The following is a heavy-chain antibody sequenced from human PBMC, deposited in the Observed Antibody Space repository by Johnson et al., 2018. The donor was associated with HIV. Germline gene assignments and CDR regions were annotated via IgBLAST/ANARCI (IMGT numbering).Heavy chain of an antibody. CDR2: IYGGGTT. J-gene: IGHJ3*01. CDR3: VRDTGYCSGGRCDDAFDV. Sequence: VQLVESGGGLVQPGGSLRLSCAASGFTFSSYAMSWVRQAPGKGLEWVSLIYGGGTTYYADSVKGRFTISRDNAKNSMYLQMNSLRVEDTALYYCVRDTGYCSGGRCDDAFDVWGQGTVVTVSS. D-gene: IGHD2-15*01. V-gene: IGHV3-23*03. CDR1: GFTFSSYA.